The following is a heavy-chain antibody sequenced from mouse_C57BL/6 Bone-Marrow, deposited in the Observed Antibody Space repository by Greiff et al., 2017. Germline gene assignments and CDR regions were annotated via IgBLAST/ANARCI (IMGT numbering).Heavy chain of an antibody. CDR2: IDPSVSYT. Sequence: QVQLQQPGAELVMPGASVKLSCKASGYTFTSYWMHWVQQRPGQGLEWIGEIDPSVSYTNYNQKFKGKSTLTVDKSSSTAYMQVSSLTSEDSAVYYCARLDYWGQGTSVTVSS. CDR3: ARLDY. J-gene: IGHJ4*01. CDR1: GYTFTSYW. V-gene: IGHV1-69*01.